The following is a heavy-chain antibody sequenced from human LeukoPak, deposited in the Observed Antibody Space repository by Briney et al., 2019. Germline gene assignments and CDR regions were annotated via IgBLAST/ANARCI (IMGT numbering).Heavy chain of an antibody. CDR1: GGTFGNYA. CDR3: ARDPVKGGGYYDSSGYTFDY. V-gene: IGHV3-48*04. Sequence: GGSLRLSCAASGGTFGNYAIHWVRQAPGKGLEWVSYTSSSGSTIYYADSVKGRFTISRDNAKNSLYLQMNSLRAEDTAVYYCARDPVKGGGYYDSSGYTFDYWGQGTLVTVSS. D-gene: IGHD3-22*01. J-gene: IGHJ4*02. CDR2: TSSSGSTI.